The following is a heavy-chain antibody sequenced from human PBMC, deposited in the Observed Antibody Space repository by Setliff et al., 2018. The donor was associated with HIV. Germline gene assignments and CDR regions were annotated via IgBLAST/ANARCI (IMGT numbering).Heavy chain of an antibody. CDR1: GGSISSGSYY. CDR2: IYTNGYT. CDR3: ARAPPGIQNDAFDV. Sequence: LSLTCSVSGGSISSGSYYWTWIRQPAGKGPEWIGHIYTNGYTNYNPSLKSRVTIPVDTSKNQFSLRLTSVTAADTAVYYCARAPPGIQNDAFDVWGQGTMVTVSS. J-gene: IGHJ3*01. V-gene: IGHV4-61*09.